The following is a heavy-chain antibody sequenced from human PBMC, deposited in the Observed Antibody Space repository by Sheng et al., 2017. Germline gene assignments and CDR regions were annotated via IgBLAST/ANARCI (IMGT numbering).Heavy chain of an antibody. CDR1: GFTFDEYT. D-gene: IGHD6-19*01. V-gene: IGHV3-43*01. Sequence: EVQLVESGGVLVQPGRSLRLSCATSGFTFDEYTMHWLRQVPGKGLEWVGLITWKSSGTHYADSLEGRFTISRDNSKNSLYLHMNSLRTEDTGLYYCAKDRTEVTVTGVFDHWGQGTLVTVSS. CDR2: ITWKSSGT. CDR3: AKDRTEVTVTGVFDH. J-gene: IGHJ4*02.